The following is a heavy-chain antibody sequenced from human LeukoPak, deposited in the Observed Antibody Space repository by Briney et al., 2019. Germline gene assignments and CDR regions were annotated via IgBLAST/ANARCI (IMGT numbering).Heavy chain of an antibody. V-gene: IGHV3-48*02. CDR1: GFTFSSCE. D-gene: IGHD4-17*01. CDR3: ARDYGDLPARVPYFDY. J-gene: IGHJ4*02. CDR2: ISSSSSMI. Sequence: GGSLRLSCAGSGFTFSSCEMNWVRQAPGKGLEWVSYISSSSSMIYYADSVKGRFTISRDNAKNSLYLQMKSLRDEDTAIYYCARDYGDLPARVPYFDYWGQGTLVTVSS.